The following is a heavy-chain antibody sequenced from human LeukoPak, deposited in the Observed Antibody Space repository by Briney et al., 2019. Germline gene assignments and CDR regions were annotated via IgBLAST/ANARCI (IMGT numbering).Heavy chain of an antibody. CDR1: GFTFSNYW. J-gene: IGHJ4*02. CDR3: AKEAWFGELSMFDY. V-gene: IGHV3-74*01. CDR2: INSDGINT. Sequence: PGGSLRLSCAASGFTFSNYWMHWVRQAPGKGLVWVSRINSDGINTSYADSVKGRFTISRDNAKNTLNLQMNSLRAEDTAVYYCAKEAWFGELSMFDYWGQGTLVTVSS. D-gene: IGHD3-10*01.